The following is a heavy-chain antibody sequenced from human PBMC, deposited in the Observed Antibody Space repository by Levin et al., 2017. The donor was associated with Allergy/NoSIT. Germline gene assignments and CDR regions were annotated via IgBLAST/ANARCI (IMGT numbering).Heavy chain of an antibody. J-gene: IGHJ3*02. Sequence: SETLSLTCTVSGGSISSGGYYWSWIRQHPGKGLEWIGYIYYSGSTYYNPSLKSRVTISVDTSKNQFSLKLSSVTAADTAVYYCARSSFGGKDALEIWGQGTMVTVSS. D-gene: IGHD3-10*01. V-gene: IGHV4-31*03. CDR3: ARSSFGGKDALEI. CDR1: GGSISSGGYY. CDR2: IYYSGST.